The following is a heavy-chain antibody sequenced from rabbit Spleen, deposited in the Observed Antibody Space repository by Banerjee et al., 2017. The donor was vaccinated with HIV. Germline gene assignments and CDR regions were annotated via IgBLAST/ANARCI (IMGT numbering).Heavy chain of an antibody. Sequence: QQQLEESGGGLVKPGGTLTLTCSASGFSFTTDYYICWVRQAPGKGLESIACIYGGVVGSTYYATWAKGRCTISKTSSTTVTLQMTSLTAADTATYFCARGSATMTMVITGFYFNLWGPGTLVTVS. CDR3: ARGSATMTMVITGFYFNL. CDR1: GFSFTTDYY. CDR2: IYGGVVGST. D-gene: IGHD2-1*01. V-gene: IGHV1S45*01. J-gene: IGHJ4*01.